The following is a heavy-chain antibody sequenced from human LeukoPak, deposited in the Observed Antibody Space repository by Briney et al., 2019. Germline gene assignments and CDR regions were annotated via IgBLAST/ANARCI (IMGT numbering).Heavy chain of an antibody. CDR3: AREVAAGTTSAFDI. D-gene: IGHD6-13*01. CDR1: GGSVSSHRYY. CDR2: VYYSGST. J-gene: IGHJ3*02. V-gene: IGHV4-39*07. Sequence: PSETLSLTCTVSGGSVSSHRYYWGWLRQPPGKGLEWIGSVYYSGSTYYDPSLKSRVVISVDTSKNQFSLKLSSVTAADTAVYYCAREVAAGTTSAFDIWGQGTMVTVSS.